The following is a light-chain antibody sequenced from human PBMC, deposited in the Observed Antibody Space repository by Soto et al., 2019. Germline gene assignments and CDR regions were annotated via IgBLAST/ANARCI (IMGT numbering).Light chain of an antibody. V-gene: IGLV2-14*01. CDR1: SSYVGGYNS. Sequence: QSVLTQPASVSGSPGQSITISCTGTSSYVGGYNSVSWYQQHTGKAPKVMIYDVSNRPSGVSNRFSGSKSGNTASLTISGLQAEDEADYYCSSYTSSSSWAFGGGTKVTVL. CDR3: SSYTSSSSWA. J-gene: IGLJ2*01. CDR2: DVS.